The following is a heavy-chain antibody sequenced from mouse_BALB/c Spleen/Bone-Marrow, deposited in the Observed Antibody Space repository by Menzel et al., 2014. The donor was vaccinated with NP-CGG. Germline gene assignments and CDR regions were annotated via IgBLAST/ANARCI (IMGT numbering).Heavy chain of an antibody. CDR3: ARSGGNYVAWFVY. Sequence: LVESGAEVVRPGAPVKLSCKASGYTFTRYWMHWVRQRPGRGLEWIGKIDPSDSETHYNHEFKDKATLTVGKSSSTAYIQLSSLTSEDSAVYFCARSGGNYVAWFVYWGQGTLVTVSP. J-gene: IGHJ3*01. D-gene: IGHD2-1*01. CDR2: IDPSDSET. CDR1: GYTFTRYW. V-gene: IGHV1-69*02.